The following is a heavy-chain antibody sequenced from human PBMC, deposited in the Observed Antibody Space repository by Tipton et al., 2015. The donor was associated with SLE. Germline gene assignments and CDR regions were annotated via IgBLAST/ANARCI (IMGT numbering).Heavy chain of an antibody. CDR2: IFHTGSA. J-gene: IGHJ4*02. CDR1: GASISTEGYS. D-gene: IGHD3-22*01. V-gene: IGHV4-30-2*01. CDR3: ARGYYESNGYYSFDY. Sequence: TLSLTCVVSGASISTEGYSWSWLRQPPGKGLEWIGYIFHTGSAYYNPSLKSRLSISLDRSNNQFSLKLSSMTAADTAVYHCARGYYESNGYYSFDYWGLGALVTVSS.